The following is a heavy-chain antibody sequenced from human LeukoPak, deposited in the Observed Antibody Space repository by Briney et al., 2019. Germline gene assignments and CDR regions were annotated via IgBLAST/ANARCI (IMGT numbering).Heavy chain of an antibody. J-gene: IGHJ4*02. Sequence: GGSLRLSCVASGFTLSSYWMSWVRQAPGKGLEWVANIDGDGSTEAYVDSLKGRFTISRDNAKNSLYLQMNNQRVGDTAVYFCARGGAAFAESVYWGQGTLVTVSS. CDR3: ARGGAAFAESVY. CDR1: GFTLSSYW. V-gene: IGHV3-7*01. CDR2: IDGDGSTE. D-gene: IGHD3-3*01.